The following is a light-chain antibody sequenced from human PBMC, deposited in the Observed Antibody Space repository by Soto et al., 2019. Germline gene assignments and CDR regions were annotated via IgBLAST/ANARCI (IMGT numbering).Light chain of an antibody. CDR2: EGS. CDR3: CSYAGSSTPYV. V-gene: IGLV2-23*01. CDR1: SSDVGSYNL. J-gene: IGLJ1*01. Sequence: QSALTQPAAVSGSPGQSITISCTGTSSDVGSYNLVSWYQQHPGKAPKLMIYEGSKPPSGVSNRFSGSKSGNTASLTISGLQAEDEAAYYCCSYAGSSTPYVFGTGTKLTVL.